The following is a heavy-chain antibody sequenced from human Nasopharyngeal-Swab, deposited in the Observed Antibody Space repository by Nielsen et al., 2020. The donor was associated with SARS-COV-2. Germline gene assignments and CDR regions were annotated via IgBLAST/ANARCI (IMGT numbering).Heavy chain of an antibody. D-gene: IGHD6-6*01. V-gene: IGHV3-53*01. J-gene: IGHJ4*02. CDR2: IYSGGST. CDR3: ARALEYSSSSWDY. Sequence: GESLKISCAASGFDVSNDYLSWVRQAPGKGLEWVSVIYSGGSTYYADSVKGRFTISRDNSKNTLYLQMNSLRAEDTAVYYCARALEYSSSSWDYWGQGTLVTVSS. CDR1: GFDVSNDY.